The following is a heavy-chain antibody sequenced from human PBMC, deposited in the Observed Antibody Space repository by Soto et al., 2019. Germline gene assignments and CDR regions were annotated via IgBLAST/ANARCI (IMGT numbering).Heavy chain of an antibody. CDR3: ATRKPYRAAAGTRLDAFDI. CDR1: GYTLTELS. J-gene: IGHJ3*02. CDR2: FDPEDGET. D-gene: IGHD6-13*01. V-gene: IGHV1-24*01. Sequence: ASVKVSCKVSGYTLTELSMHWVRQAPGKGLEWMGGFDPEDGETIYAQKFQGRVTMTEDTSTDTAYMGLSSLRSEDTAVYYCATRKPYRAAAGTRLDAFDIWGQGTMVTVSS.